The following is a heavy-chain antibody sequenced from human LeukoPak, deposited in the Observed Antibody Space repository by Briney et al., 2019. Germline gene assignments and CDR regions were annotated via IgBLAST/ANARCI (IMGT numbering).Heavy chain of an antibody. CDR1: GFTFSSYG. D-gene: IGHD6-13*01. CDR2: ISYDGSNK. CDR3: AKDLGIAAAGFYFDY. Sequence: PGRSLRPSCAASGFTFSSYGMHWVRQAPGKGLEWVAVISYDGSNKYYADSVKGRFTISRDNSRNTLYLLMNSLRAEDTAVYHCAKDLGIAAAGFYFDYWGQGTLVTVSS. V-gene: IGHV3-30*18. J-gene: IGHJ4*02.